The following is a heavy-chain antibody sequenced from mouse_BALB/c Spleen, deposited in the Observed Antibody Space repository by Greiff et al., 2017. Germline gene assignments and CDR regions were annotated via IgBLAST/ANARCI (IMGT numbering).Heavy chain of an antibody. CDR3: ARDHYAYAMDY. Sequence: EVKLVESGPGLVKPSQTVSLTCTVTGISITTGNYRWSWIRQFPGNKLEWIGYIYYSGTITYNPSLTSRTTITRDTSKNQFFLEMNSLTAEDTATYYCARDHYAYAMDYWGQGTSVTVSS. V-gene: IGHV3-5*02. CDR1: GISITTGNYR. J-gene: IGHJ4*01. CDR2: IYYSGTI. D-gene: IGHD1-1*02.